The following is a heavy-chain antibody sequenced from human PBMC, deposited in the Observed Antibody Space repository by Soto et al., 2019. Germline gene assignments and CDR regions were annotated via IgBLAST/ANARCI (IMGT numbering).Heavy chain of an antibody. J-gene: IGHJ4*02. D-gene: IGHD2-21*01. Sequence: EASVHVSCQAPVFTFFTSAIQWVRQALGQRLEWMGWIVVGSGNTNYAQKFQERVTITRDMSTNPAYMELTSLLSEDTAVYYCAAYPYCGGECYFDYWGQVIMVTVSS. CDR3: AAYPYCGGECYFDY. V-gene: IGHV1-58*02. CDR1: VFTFFTSA. CDR2: IVVGSGNT.